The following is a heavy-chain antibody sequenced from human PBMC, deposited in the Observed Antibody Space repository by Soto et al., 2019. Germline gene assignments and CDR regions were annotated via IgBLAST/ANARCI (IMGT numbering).Heavy chain of an antibody. CDR3: ARGQYYDFWSGYYYFDY. V-gene: IGHV4-59*01. J-gene: IGHJ4*02. Sequence: SETLSLTCTVSGGSISSYYWSWIRQPPGQGLEWIGYIYYSGSTNYNPSLKSRVTISVDTSKNQFSLKLSSVTAADTAVYYCARGQYYDFWSGYYYFDYWGQGTLVTVSS. CDR2: IYYSGST. D-gene: IGHD3-3*01. CDR1: GGSISSYY.